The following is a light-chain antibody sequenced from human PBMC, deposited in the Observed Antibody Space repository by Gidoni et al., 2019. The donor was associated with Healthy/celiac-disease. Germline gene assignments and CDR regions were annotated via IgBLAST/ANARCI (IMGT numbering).Light chain of an antibody. CDR1: QSISSF. V-gene: IGKV1-39*01. CDR2: AAS. Sequence: TITCRASQSISSFFNWYQQQPGKAPKPLIYAASSLQREFASRFRGSGPGSDIALTISSLQPEDFATYYCQQSYCTLKITFXPXTKLEIK. CDR3: QQSYCTLKIT. J-gene: IGKJ3*01.